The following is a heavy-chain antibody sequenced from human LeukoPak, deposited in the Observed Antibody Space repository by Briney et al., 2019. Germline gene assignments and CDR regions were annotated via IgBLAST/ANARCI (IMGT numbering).Heavy chain of an antibody. CDR1: GYTFTGYY. Sequence: GASVKVSCKASGYTFTGYYMHWVRQAPGQGLEWMGWINPNSGGTNYAQKFQGRVTMTRDTSISTAYMELSRLRSEDTAVYYCARGGYSYYYYYMDVWGKGTTVTVSS. J-gene: IGHJ6*03. CDR3: ARGGYSYYYYYMDV. CDR2: INPNSGGT. V-gene: IGHV1-2*02. D-gene: IGHD2-15*01.